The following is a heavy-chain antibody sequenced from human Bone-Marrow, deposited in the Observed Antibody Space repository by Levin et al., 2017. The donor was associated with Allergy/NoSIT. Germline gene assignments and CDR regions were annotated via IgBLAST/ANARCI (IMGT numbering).Heavy chain of an antibody. V-gene: IGHV3-23*01. Sequence: HTGGSLRLSCAASGFTFSGFAVSWVRQAPGKGLEWVSTITGSGGSTFYADSVKGRFTISRDNSKNTLYLQMNSLRAEDTAVYYCAKCKGEGSYVHYAMDVWGQGTTVTVSS. J-gene: IGHJ6*02. D-gene: IGHD3-16*01. CDR3: AKCKGEGSYVHYAMDV. CDR1: GFTFSGFA. CDR2: ITGSGGST.